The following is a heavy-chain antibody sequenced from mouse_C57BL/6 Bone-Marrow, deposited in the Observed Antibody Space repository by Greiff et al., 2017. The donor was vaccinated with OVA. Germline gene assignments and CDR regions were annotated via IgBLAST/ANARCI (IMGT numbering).Heavy chain of an antibody. CDR1: GYTFTSYW. D-gene: IGHD1-1*01. CDR2: IDPSDSET. CDR3: ARGAYYGSSYCYAMDY. J-gene: IGHJ4*01. Sequence: VQLQQPGAELVRPGSSVKLSCKASGYTFTSYWMHWVKQRPIQGLEWIGNIDPSDSETHYNQKFKDKATLTVDKSSSTAYMQLSSLTSEDSAVYYCARGAYYGSSYCYAMDYWGQGTSVTVSS. V-gene: IGHV1-52*01.